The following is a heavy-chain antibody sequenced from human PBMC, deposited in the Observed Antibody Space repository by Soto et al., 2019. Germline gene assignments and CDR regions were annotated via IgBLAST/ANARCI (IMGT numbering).Heavy chain of an antibody. V-gene: IGHV1-18*01. J-gene: IGHJ4*02. CDR1: GYTFTSYA. Sequence: QVQLVQSGAEVKKPGASVKVSCKASGYTFTSYAIRWVRQAPGQGREWMGWISAYNGNTNYAQKLQGRVTMTTSTSTSTAYMELRSLRAEDTAVYYCARDLPPVDYWGQGTLVTVSS. CDR3: ARDLPPVDY. CDR2: ISAYNGNT.